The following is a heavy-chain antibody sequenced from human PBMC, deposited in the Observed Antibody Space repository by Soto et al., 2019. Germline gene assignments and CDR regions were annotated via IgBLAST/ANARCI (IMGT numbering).Heavy chain of an antibody. V-gene: IGHV4-30-2*01. D-gene: IGHD3-22*01. J-gene: IGHJ5*02. CDR3: ARATFRPADSRGYNWFDP. Sequence: PSETLSLTCAVSGGSISSGGYSWSWIREPPGKGLAWIGYIYHSGSTYYNPSLKSRVTISVDRSKNQFSLKLSSVTAEDPAVYYCARATFRPADSRGYNWFDPWGQGTLVTVS. CDR2: IYHSGST. CDR1: GGSISSGGYS.